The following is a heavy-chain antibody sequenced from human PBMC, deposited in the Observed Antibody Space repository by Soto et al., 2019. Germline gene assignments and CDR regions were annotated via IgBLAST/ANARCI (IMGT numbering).Heavy chain of an antibody. CDR2: INPSGGRT. CDR3: AREKASTSLLTHYYYAMDV. V-gene: IGHV1-46*01. Sequence: ASVKVSCKSSGYTFINYYVHGVRQAPGQGLEWMGMINPSGGRTTYPQKFQGRVTMTRDTSTSTVYVELSSLRSDDTAVFYCAREKASTSLLTHYYYAMDVCGQGTTVTVSS. J-gene: IGHJ6*02. CDR1: GYTFINYY.